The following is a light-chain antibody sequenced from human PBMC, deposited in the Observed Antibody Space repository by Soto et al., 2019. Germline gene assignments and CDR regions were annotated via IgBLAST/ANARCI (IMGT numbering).Light chain of an antibody. CDR3: QQYNSTQRT. Sequence: DIQMTQSPSSLSASVGDRVTITCQASQDIDQFLNWFQQKTGQAPKLLIYDASNLATGVPSRFSGSGSGTEFTLTTSRLQPDDFSTYYCQQYNSTQRTFGQGTKVDIK. CDR1: QDIDQF. CDR2: DAS. V-gene: IGKV1-33*01. J-gene: IGKJ1*01.